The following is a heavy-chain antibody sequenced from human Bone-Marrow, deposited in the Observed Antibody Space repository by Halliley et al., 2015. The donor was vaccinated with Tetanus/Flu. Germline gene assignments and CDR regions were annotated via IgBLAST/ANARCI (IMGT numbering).Heavy chain of an antibody. D-gene: IGHD3-10*01. V-gene: IGHV1-18*01. J-gene: IGHJ4*02. CDR2: ISTYNGDR. Sequence: QLVQSGPEVQKPGASVRVSCRASGYIFTGHGITWVRQAPGQGLEWVGWISTYNGDREYAPKLQGRVTMTTDTSTNTAHMDLRRLRSDDTAVYYCARMLEANYYNRYNPFDSWGQGTLVTVSS. CDR1: GYIFTGHG. CDR3: ARMLEANYYNRYNPFDS.